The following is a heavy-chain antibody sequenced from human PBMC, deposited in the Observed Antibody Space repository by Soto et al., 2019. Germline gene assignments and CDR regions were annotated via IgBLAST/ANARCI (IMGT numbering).Heavy chain of an antibody. V-gene: IGHV1-69*13. CDR1: GGTFSSYA. D-gene: IGHD3-16*01. CDR2: IIPIFGTA. Sequence: SVKVSCKASGGTFSSYAISWVRQAPGQGLEWMGGIIPIFGTANYAQKFQGRVTITADESTSTAYMELSSLRSEGTAVYYCASSRRQMINLFDYWGQGTLVTVSS. J-gene: IGHJ4*02. CDR3: ASSRRQMINLFDY.